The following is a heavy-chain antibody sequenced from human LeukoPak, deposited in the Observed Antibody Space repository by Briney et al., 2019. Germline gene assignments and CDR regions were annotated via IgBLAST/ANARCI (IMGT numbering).Heavy chain of an antibody. CDR2: IYYSGST. V-gene: IGHV4-59*01. D-gene: IGHD3-3*01. CDR1: GGSISSYY. CDR3: VRDFDAWNAIDI. J-gene: IGHJ3*02. Sequence: PSETLSLTCTVSGGSISSYYWSWIRQPPGKGLEWIGYIYYSGSTNYNPSLKSRVTISVDTSKNQFSLKLSSVTAADTAVYYCVRDFDAWNAIDIWGQGTMVTVSS.